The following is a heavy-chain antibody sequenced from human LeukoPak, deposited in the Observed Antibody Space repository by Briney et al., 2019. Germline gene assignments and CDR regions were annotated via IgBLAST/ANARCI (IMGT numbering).Heavy chain of an antibody. V-gene: IGHV3-23*01. CDR3: ANSIVPASYYYYYMDV. Sequence: GGSLRLSCAASGFTFSSYVMSWVRQAPGKGLEWVSAISGSGGSTYYADSVKGRFTISRDNSKNTLYLQMNSLRAEDTAVYYCANSIVPASYYYYYMDVWGKGTTVTVSS. CDR1: GFTFSSYV. D-gene: IGHD2-2*01. J-gene: IGHJ6*03. CDR2: ISGSGGST.